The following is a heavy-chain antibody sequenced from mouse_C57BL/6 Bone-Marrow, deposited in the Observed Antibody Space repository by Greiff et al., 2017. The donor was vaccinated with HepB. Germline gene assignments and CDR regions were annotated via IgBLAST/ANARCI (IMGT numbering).Heavy chain of an antibody. V-gene: IGHV1-81*01. Sequence: QVQLQQSGAELARPGASVKLSCKASGYTFTSYGISWVKQRTGQGLEWIGEIYPRSGNTYYNEKFKGKATLTADKSSSTAYMELRSLTSEDSAVYFCARKGYSNYRNYWGQGTTLTVSS. CDR2: IYPRSGNT. J-gene: IGHJ2*01. CDR3: ARKGYSNYRNY. D-gene: IGHD2-5*01. CDR1: GYTFTSYG.